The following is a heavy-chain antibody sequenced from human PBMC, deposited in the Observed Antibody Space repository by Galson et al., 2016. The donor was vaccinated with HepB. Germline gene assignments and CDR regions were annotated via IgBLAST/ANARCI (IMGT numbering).Heavy chain of an antibody. Sequence: SLRLSCAASGFTFSTYAMSWVRQAPGKGLEWVSGISGSGGDTYYADSVKGRFTISRDNSKNTLYLQMNSLRAEDTAVYYCAKATIVVVAASMDGWGKGTTVTVSS. V-gene: IGHV3-23*01. J-gene: IGHJ6*03. CDR2: ISGSGGDT. CDR1: GFTFSTYA. CDR3: AKATIVVVAASMDG. D-gene: IGHD2-15*01.